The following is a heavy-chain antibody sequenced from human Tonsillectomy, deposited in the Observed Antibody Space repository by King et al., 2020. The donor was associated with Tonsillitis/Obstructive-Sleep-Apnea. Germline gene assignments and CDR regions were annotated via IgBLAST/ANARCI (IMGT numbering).Heavy chain of an antibody. D-gene: IGHD3-22*01. CDR1: GFTFSSHA. CDR2: ISYDGDNK. V-gene: IGHV3-30*04. CDR3: AREGIYDSSGYADAFDI. J-gene: IGHJ3*02. Sequence: VQLVESGGGVVQPGRSLRLSCAASGFTFSSHAIHWVRQGPGKGLEWVAIISYDGDNKYYADSVKGRFTISRDNSKNKLYLQMNSLRAEDTAVYYCAREGIYDSSGYADAFDIWGQGTMVTVSS.